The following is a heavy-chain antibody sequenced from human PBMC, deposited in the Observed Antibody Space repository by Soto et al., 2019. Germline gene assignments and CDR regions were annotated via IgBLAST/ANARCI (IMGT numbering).Heavy chain of an antibody. V-gene: IGHV4-4*07. CDR1: GGSINIYY. Sequence: QVQLQESGPGLVKPSETLSLTCTVSGGSINIYYWSWIRRSAGKGLEWIGRIFASGSTNYNPSLKSRVMMSVDTSKNKFSLKLSSANAADTAVYYCAVDYGGNCFDFWGQGTLVTVSS. J-gene: IGHJ4*02. CDR2: IFASGST. D-gene: IGHD4-17*01. CDR3: AVDYGGNCFDF.